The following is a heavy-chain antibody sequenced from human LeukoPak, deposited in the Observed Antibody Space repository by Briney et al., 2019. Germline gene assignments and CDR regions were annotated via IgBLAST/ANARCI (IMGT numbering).Heavy chain of an antibody. J-gene: IGHJ2*01. CDR2: IYTSGST. CDR3: ARRADIVVVPAAISPHWYFDL. CDR1: GGSISSYY. V-gene: IGHV4-4*09. Sequence: SETLSLTCTVSGGSISSYYWSWIRQPPGKGLEWIGYIYTSGSTNYNPSLKSRVTISVDTSKNQFSLKLSSVTAADTAVYYYARRADIVVVPAAISPHWYFDLWGRGTLVTVSS. D-gene: IGHD2-2*02.